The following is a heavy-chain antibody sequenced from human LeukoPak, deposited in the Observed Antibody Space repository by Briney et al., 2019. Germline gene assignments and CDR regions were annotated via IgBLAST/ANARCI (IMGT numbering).Heavy chain of an antibody. D-gene: IGHD3-22*01. CDR3: AKDVYYFDSPYPYYYYGMDV. J-gene: IGHJ6*02. CDR2: ISYDGSNK. Sequence: GGSLRLSCAASGFTFSDYGMHWVRQAPGKGLEWVAVISYDGSNKYYADSVKGRFTISRDNSKNTLYLQMNSLRAEDTAVYYCAKDVYYFDSPYPYYYYGMDVWGQGTTVTVSS. CDR1: GFTFSDYG. V-gene: IGHV3-30*18.